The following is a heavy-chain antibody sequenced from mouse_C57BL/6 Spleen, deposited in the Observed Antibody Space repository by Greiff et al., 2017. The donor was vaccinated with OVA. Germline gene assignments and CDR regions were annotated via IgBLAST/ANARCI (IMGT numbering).Heavy chain of an antibody. CDR3: AREDYDYDSPYAMDY. V-gene: IGHV1-64*01. D-gene: IGHD2-4*01. CDR1: GYTFTSYW. CDR2: IHPNSGST. J-gene: IGHJ4*01. Sequence: QVQLQQPGAELVKPGASVKLSCKASGYTFTSYWMHWVKQRPGQGLEWIGMIHPNSGSTNYNEKFKSKATLTVDKSSSTAYMQLSSLTSEDSAVYDCAREDYDYDSPYAMDYWGQGTSVTVSS.